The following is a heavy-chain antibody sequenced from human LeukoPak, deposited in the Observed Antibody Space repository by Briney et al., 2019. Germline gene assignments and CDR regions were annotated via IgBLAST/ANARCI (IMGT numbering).Heavy chain of an antibody. D-gene: IGHD3-16*02. CDR3: ARAPHYDYVWGSYRSDYYYYYMDV. V-gene: IGHV3-66*01. CDR2: IYSGGST. CDR1: GFTVSSNY. Sequence: GGSLRLSCAASGFTVSSNYMSWVRQAPGKGLEWVSVIYSGGSTYYADAVKGRFTISRDNSKNTLYLQMNSLRAEDTAVYYCARAPHYDYVWGSYRSDYYYYYMDVWGKGTTVTVSS. J-gene: IGHJ6*03.